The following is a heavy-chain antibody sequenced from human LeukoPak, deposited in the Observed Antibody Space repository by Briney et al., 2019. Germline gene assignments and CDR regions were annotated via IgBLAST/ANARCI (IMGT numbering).Heavy chain of an antibody. CDR3: ARDNGSGSLYYYYYYYGMDV. V-gene: IGHV3-23*01. CDR2: ISGSGGST. Sequence: GGSLRLSCAASGFTFSSYAMSWVRQAPGKGLEWVSAISGSGGSTYYADSVKGRFTISRDNSKNTLYLQMNSLRAEDTAVYYCARDNGSGSLYYYYYYYGMDVWGQGTTVTVSS. D-gene: IGHD3-10*01. CDR1: GFTFSSYA. J-gene: IGHJ6*02.